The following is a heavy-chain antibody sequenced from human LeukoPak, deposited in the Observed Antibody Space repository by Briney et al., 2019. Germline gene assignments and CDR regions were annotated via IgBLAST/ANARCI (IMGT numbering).Heavy chain of an antibody. Sequence: GGSLRLSCAASGFTFSSYWMSWVRQAPGKGLEWVANIKQDGSEKYYVDSVKGRFTISRDNSKNTLYLQMNSLRAEDTAVYYCAKDLKSTVSVSAFDIWGQGTMVTVSS. CDR2: IKQDGSEK. J-gene: IGHJ3*02. CDR3: AKDLKSTVSVSAFDI. V-gene: IGHV3-7*03. CDR1: GFTFSSYW. D-gene: IGHD4-17*01.